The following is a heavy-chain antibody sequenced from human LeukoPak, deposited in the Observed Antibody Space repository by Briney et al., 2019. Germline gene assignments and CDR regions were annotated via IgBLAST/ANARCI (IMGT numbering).Heavy chain of an antibody. Sequence: SVKVSCKASGGTFSSDAISWVRQAPGQGLEWMGGIIPIFGAANYAQKFQGRVTITTDESTSTAYMQLSSLRSEDTAVYYCASSSNWNYIMAYWGQGTLVTVSS. CDR2: IIPIFGAA. J-gene: IGHJ4*02. CDR3: ASSSNWNYIMAY. V-gene: IGHV1-69*05. CDR1: GGTFSSDA. D-gene: IGHD1-7*01.